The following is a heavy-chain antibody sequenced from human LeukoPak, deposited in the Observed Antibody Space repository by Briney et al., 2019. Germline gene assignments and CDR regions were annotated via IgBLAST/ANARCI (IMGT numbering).Heavy chain of an antibody. V-gene: IGHV4-31*03. J-gene: IGHJ5*02. D-gene: IGHD3-3*01. Sequence: SETLSLTCTVSGGSISSGGYYWSWIRQHPGKGLEWIGYIYYSGSTYYSPSLKSRVTIPVDTSKNQFSLKLSSVTAADTAVYYCARGLEWLLLAWGQGTLVTVSS. CDR3: ARGLEWLLLA. CDR2: IYYSGST. CDR1: GGSISSGGYY.